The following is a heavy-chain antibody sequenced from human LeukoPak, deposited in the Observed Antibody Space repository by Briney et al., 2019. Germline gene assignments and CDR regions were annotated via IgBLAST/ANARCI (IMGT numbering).Heavy chain of an antibody. CDR2: LSGSAGST. Sequence: GGSLRLSCAASGFTFSSYAMSWVRQAPGKGLEWVSTLSGSAGSTYYADSVKGRFTISRDNSKNTLFLQMNSLRAEDTAVYYCAKAPGRRPDYWGQGTLVTVSS. V-gene: IGHV3-23*01. J-gene: IGHJ4*02. D-gene: IGHD2-15*01. CDR3: AKAPGRRPDY. CDR1: GFTFSSYA.